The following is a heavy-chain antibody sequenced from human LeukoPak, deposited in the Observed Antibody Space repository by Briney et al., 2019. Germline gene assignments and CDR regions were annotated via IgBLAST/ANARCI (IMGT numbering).Heavy chain of an antibody. D-gene: IGHD2/OR15-2a*01. CDR1: GFTLSNSW. Sequence: GSLRLSCAGSGFTLSNSWMGWVRQAPGKGLEWVANIKYDGSERYYVDSVKGRFTISRDNTRESLYLQMNSPRAEDTAVYYCVRDNSHFDSWGQGSLVTVSS. J-gene: IGHJ4*02. CDR2: IKYDGSER. CDR3: VRDNSHFDS. V-gene: IGHV3-7*01.